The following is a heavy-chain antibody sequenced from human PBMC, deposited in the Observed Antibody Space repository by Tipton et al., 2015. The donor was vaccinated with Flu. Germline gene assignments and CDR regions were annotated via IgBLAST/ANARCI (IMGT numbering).Heavy chain of an antibody. V-gene: IGHV4-59*08. CDR2: ISHSRIT. D-gene: IGHD2-15*01. Sequence: LRLSCTVSRGSIANYYWAWIRQPPGRGLEWIAYISHSRITNYNPSLKSRATMSVDTSKNQFSLRLSSVTAADTAMYYCARLGWGYCTSSMCYSSDYWGQGTLVTVSS. CDR1: RGSIANYY. CDR3: ARLGWGYCTSSMCYSSDY. J-gene: IGHJ4*02.